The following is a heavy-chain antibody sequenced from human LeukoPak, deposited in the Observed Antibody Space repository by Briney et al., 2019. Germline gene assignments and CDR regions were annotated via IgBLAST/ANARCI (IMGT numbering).Heavy chain of an antibody. J-gene: IGHJ4*02. D-gene: IGHD1-26*01. V-gene: IGHV4-39*07. CDR2: INHSGST. Sequence: SETLSLTCTVSGGSVSSSSYYWSWIRQPPGKGLEWIGEINHSGSTNYNPSLKSRVTISVDTSKNQFSLKLSSVTAADTAVYYCARGGIVGATEDYWGQGTLVTVSS. CDR1: GGSVSSSSYY. CDR3: ARGGIVGATEDY.